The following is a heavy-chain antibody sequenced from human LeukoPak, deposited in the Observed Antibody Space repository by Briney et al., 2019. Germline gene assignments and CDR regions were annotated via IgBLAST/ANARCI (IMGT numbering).Heavy chain of an antibody. CDR2: IYYSGST. CDR1: GGSLSTGTYY. J-gene: IGHJ5*02. V-gene: IGHV4-31*03. D-gene: IGHD2-15*01. CDR3: AGRAATPFSGFGP. Sequence: SETLSLTCPVSGGSLSTGTYYWSWIRQHPGKGLEGIGYIYYSGSTYYNPSLKSRVTISVDTSKNQFSLKLSSVTAADTAVYYCAGRAATPFSGFGPWGKGTLVTVSS.